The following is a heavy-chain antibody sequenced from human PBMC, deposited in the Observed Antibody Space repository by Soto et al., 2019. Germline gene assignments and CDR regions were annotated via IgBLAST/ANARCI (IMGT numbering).Heavy chain of an antibody. CDR3: ARDAPQWLVDYYYYGMDV. D-gene: IGHD6-19*01. J-gene: IGHJ6*02. CDR1: GYTFTSYG. CDR2: ISAYNGNT. V-gene: IGHV1-18*01. Sequence: ASVKVSCKASGYTFTSYGISWVRQAPGQGLEWMGWISAYNGNTNYAQKLQGRVTMTTDTSTSTAYMELRSLRSDDTAVYYCARDAPQWLVDYYYYGMDVWGQGTMVTAP.